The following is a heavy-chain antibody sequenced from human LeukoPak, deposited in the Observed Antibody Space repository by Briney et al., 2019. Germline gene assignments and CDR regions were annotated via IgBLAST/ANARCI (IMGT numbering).Heavy chain of an antibody. CDR2: ISGSGGST. J-gene: IGHJ4*02. Sequence: GGSLRLSCAASGFTFSSYAMSWVRQAPGKGLEWVPAISGSGGSTYYADSVKGRFTISRDNSKNTLYLQMNSLRAEDTAVYYCAKTIAAAGDYYFDYWGQGTLVTVSS. V-gene: IGHV3-23*01. D-gene: IGHD6-13*01. CDR1: GFTFSSYA. CDR3: AKTIAAAGDYYFDY.